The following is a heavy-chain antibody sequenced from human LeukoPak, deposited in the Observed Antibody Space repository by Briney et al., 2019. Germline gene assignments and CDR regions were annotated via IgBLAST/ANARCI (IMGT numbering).Heavy chain of an antibody. D-gene: IGHD1-26*01. CDR2: ISGSGGST. V-gene: IGHV3-23*01. CDR1: GFTFSSYA. J-gene: IGHJ3*02. CDR3: AKDGGVRERSLLRLPDAFDI. Sequence: GGTLRLSCAASGFTFSSYAMSWVRRAPGKGLEWVSAISGSGGSTYYADSVKGRFTISRDNSKNTLYLQMNSLRAEDTAVYYCAKDGGVRERSLLRLPDAFDIWGQGTMVTVSS.